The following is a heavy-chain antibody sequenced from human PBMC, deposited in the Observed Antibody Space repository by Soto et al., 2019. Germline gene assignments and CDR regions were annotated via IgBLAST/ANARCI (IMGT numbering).Heavy chain of an antibody. V-gene: IGHV3-30*18. CDR3: AKEREDSSGWYGGGYNWFDP. CDR1: GFTFSSYG. J-gene: IGHJ5*02. D-gene: IGHD6-19*01. Sequence: QVQLVESGGGVVQPGRSLRLSCAASGFTFSSYGMHWVRQAPGKGLEWVAVISYDGSNKYYADSVKGRFTISRDNSKNTLYLQMNGLRAEDTAVYYCAKEREDSSGWYGGGYNWFDPWGQGTLVTVSS. CDR2: ISYDGSNK.